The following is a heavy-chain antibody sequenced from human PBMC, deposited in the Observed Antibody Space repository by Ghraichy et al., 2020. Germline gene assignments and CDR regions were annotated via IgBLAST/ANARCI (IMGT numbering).Heavy chain of an antibody. CDR3: AREYCSGGRCFFGTGGSHFDY. D-gene: IGHD2-15*01. J-gene: IGHJ4*02. Sequence: GGSLRLSCAASGFTFSNFGMHWVRQAPGKGPEWVAVVSFDGSTKNYADSVKGRFTISRDNAKNTLYLQMNSLRVEDTAVYYCAREYCSGGRCFFGTGGSHFDYWGQGNLVTVSS. V-gene: IGHV3-30*03. CDR2: VSFDGSTK. CDR1: GFTFSNFG.